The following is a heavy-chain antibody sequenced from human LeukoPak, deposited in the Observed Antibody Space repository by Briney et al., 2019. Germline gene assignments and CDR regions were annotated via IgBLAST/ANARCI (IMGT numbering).Heavy chain of an antibody. CDR2: ISHSGNS. Sequence: PSQTLSLTCTVAGGAISSGDYYWSWIRQPPGKGLEWVAYISHSGNSYFNPSLKSRIILSVDTSKNQFSLKLSSVTAADTAVYYGARQPSTQYCSSATCYTLDIWGQGTMVTVSS. CDR1: GGAISSGDYY. CDR3: ARQPSTQYCSSATCYTLDI. V-gene: IGHV4-30-4*08. D-gene: IGHD2-2*02. J-gene: IGHJ3*02.